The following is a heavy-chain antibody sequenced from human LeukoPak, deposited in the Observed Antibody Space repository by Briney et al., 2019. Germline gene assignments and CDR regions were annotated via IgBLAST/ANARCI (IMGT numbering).Heavy chain of an antibody. D-gene: IGHD3-22*01. CDR2: IYTSGST. Sequence: SETLSLTCTVSGGSISSGSYYWSWIRQPAGKGLEWIGRIYTSGSTNYNPSLRSRVTISVDTSKNQFSLKLSSVTAAYMAVYYCARVRQGYYDSSGYLDYWGQGTLVTVSS. V-gene: IGHV4-61*02. CDR1: GGSISSGSYY. J-gene: IGHJ4*02. CDR3: ARVRQGYYDSSGYLDY.